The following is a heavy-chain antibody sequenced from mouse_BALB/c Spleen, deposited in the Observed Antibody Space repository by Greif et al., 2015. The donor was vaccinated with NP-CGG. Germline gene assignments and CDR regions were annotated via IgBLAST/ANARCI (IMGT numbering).Heavy chain of an antibody. CDR2: IYPGDGDT. D-gene: IGHD2-4*01. Sequence: LQESGPELVRPGASVKISCKASGYAFSSSWMNWVKQRPGQGLEWIGRIYPGDGDTNYNGKFKGKATLTADKSSSTAYMQLSSLTSVDSAVYFCARSGDYGPLYYAMDYWGQGTSVTVSS. J-gene: IGHJ4*01. CDR1: GYAFSSSW. CDR3: ARSGDYGPLYYAMDY. V-gene: IGHV1-82*01.